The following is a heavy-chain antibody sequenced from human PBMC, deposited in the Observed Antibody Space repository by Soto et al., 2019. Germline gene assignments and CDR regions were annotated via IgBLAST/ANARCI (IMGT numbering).Heavy chain of an antibody. Sequence: QVQLVQSGAEVKKPGSSVKVSCKASGGTFSSYAISWVRQAPGQGLEWMGGIIPIFGTANYAQKFQGRVTITADESTSTAYMELSSLRSEDTAVYYCAREVSQIASGLVGMGYFQHWGQGTLVTVSS. CDR2: IIPIFGTA. CDR1: GGTFSSYA. CDR3: AREVSQIASGLVGMGYFQH. D-gene: IGHD6-19*01. J-gene: IGHJ1*01. V-gene: IGHV1-69*12.